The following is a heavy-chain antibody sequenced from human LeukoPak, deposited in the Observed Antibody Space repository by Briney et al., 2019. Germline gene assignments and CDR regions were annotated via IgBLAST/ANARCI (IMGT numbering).Heavy chain of an antibody. V-gene: IGHV3-7*01. CDR2: IRRDGSET. J-gene: IGHJ3*02. Sequence: GGALRLSCAASGFTFSYYWKTWGRRAPGEGLEWVANIRRDGSETHYVDSVMGRFTISRDNAKNSLYLQMNSLRAEDTAVYYCAREMEYSGAFDIWGQGTMVTVSS. D-gene: IGHD2-21*01. CDR1: GFTFSYYW. CDR3: AREMEYSGAFDI.